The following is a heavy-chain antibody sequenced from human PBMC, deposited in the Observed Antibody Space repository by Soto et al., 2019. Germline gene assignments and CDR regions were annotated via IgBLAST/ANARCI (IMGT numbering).Heavy chain of an antibody. CDR1: GYAFPSYG. Sequence: QVHQVQSGAEVKEPGASVKVSCKASGYAFPSYGTTWVRQAPGQGLEWVAWISAYNGNTKYAQKFQGRVTLTADTSTSIAYMELRSLRSDDTAVYYCARAKGDYWSGYFEYWGQGTLVTVSS. D-gene: IGHD3-3*01. CDR2: ISAYNGNT. V-gene: IGHV1-18*01. CDR3: ARAKGDYWSGYFEY. J-gene: IGHJ4*02.